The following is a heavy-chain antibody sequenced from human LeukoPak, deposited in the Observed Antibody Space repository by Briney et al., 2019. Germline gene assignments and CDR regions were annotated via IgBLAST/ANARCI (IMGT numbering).Heavy chain of an antibody. J-gene: IGHJ4*02. D-gene: IGHD4-23*01. V-gene: IGHV4-4*02. CDR2: IYYSGST. CDR1: GGSISSGGY. Sequence: PSETLSLTCAVSGGSISSGGYWSWVRQPPGKGLEWIGQIYYSGSTNYNPSLESRVIMSLDKSRNQLSLRLNSVTAADTAVYYCARHGSYSLGFWGQGALVTVSS. CDR3: ARHGSYSLGF.